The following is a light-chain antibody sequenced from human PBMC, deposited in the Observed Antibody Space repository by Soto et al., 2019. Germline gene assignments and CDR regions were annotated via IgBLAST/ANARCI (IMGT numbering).Light chain of an antibody. Sequence: QSALTQPASVSGSPGPSITISCTGTSSDVGGYNYVSWYQQHPGKAPKLMIYDVSNRPSGVSNRFSGSKSGNTASLTISGLQAEDEDDYYCSSYTSSSPVVFGGGTKLTVL. CDR2: DVS. J-gene: IGLJ2*01. CDR3: SSYTSSSPVV. V-gene: IGLV2-14*01. CDR1: SSDVGGYNY.